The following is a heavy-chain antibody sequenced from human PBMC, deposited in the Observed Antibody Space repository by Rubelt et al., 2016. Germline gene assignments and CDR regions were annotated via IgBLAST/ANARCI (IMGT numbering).Heavy chain of an antibody. V-gene: IGHV3-21*06. J-gene: IGHJ4*02. Sequence: VRQAPGKGLEWDSAISETSKYIFHADPVGGRFTISRDDAKNSLFLQMNGLRVEDTAIYYCARGAGGYGHFDYWGQGTLVTVSS. CDR3: ARGAGGYGHFDY. CDR2: ISETSKYI. D-gene: IGHD5-12*01.